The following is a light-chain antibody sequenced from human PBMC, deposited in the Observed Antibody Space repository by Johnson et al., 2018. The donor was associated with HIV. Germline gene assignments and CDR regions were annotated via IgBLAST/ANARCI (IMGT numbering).Light chain of an antibody. J-gene: IGLJ1*01. V-gene: IGLV1-51*02. CDR1: SSNIGNNY. CDR2: ENN. CDR3: GTWDSSLSAYV. Sequence: QSVLTQPPSVSAAPGQKVTISCSGSSSNIGNNYVSWYQQLPGTAPKVLIYENNKRPSGIPDRLSGSKSDTLATLGITGLQTGDEADYYCGTWDSSLSAYVFGTGTKVTVL.